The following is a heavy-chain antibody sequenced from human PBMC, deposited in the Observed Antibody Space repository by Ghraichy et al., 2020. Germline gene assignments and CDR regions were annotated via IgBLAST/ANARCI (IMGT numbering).Heavy chain of an antibody. CDR2: ISSSSSYT. D-gene: IGHD3-22*01. CDR3: ARDVYYYDSSGRGDAFDI. CDR1: GFTFSDYY. V-gene: IGHV3-11*05. J-gene: IGHJ3*02. Sequence: GGSLRLSCAASGFTFSDYYMSWIRQAPGKGLEWVSYISSSSSYTNYADSVKGRFTISRDNAKNSLYLQMNSLRAEDTAVYYCARDVYYYDSSGRGDAFDIWGQGTMVTVSS.